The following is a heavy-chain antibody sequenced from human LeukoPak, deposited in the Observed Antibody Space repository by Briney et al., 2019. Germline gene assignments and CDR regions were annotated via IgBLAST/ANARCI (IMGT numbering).Heavy chain of an antibody. CDR1: GVSISNYY. CDR3: ARHLAGSSVCIEY. V-gene: IGHV4-4*09. D-gene: IGHD3-10*01. CDR2: IYTSGST. J-gene: IGHJ4*02. Sequence: PSDTLSLTCTVSGVSISNYYWSWIRQPPGKGLEWIGYIYTSGSTNYNPSLKSRVTISVDTSKNQFSLKLSSVTAADTAVYYCARHLAGSSVCIEYWGQGTLVTVSS.